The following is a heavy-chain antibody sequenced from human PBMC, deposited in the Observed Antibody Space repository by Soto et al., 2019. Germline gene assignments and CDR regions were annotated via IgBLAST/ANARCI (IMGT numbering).Heavy chain of an antibody. CDR2: ISWNSGSI. D-gene: IGHD3-3*01. CDR1: GFTFDDYA. CDR3: AKAITILYYYGMDV. V-gene: IGHV3-9*01. J-gene: IGHJ6*02. Sequence: EVQLVESGGGLVQPGRSLRLSCAASGFTFDDYAMHWVRQAPGKGLEWVSGISWNSGSIGYADSVKGRFTISRDNAKNSLYLQMNSLRAEDTALYYCAKAITILYYYGMDVWGQGTTVTVSS.